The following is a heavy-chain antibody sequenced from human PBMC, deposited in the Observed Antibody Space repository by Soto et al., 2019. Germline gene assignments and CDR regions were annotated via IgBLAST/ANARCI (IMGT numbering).Heavy chain of an antibody. V-gene: IGHV1-69*13. Sequence: SVKVSCKASGGTFSSYAISWVRQAPGQGLEWMGGIIPIFGTANYAQKFQGRVTITADESTSTAYMELSSLRSEDTAVYYCARGGYSGPNWFDPWGQGXLVTVSS. D-gene: IGHD1-26*01. CDR3: ARGGYSGPNWFDP. J-gene: IGHJ5*02. CDR1: GGTFSSYA. CDR2: IIPIFGTA.